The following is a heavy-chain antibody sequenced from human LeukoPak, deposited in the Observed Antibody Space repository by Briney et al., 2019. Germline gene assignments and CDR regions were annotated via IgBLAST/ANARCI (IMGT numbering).Heavy chain of an antibody. J-gene: IGHJ5*01. CDR3: ARRTYDVLTGTPSSVRKNWFDS. Sequence: GESLKISCKGSGYSFTSYWIGWVRQMPGKGLEWMGIIHPRDSDTRYSPSFQGQVTMSADKSISTAYLQWSSLKVSDTAMYYCARRTYDVLTGTPSSVRKNWFDSWGRGTLVTVSS. CDR1: GYSFTSYW. V-gene: IGHV5-51*01. CDR2: IHPRDSDT. D-gene: IGHD3/OR15-3a*01.